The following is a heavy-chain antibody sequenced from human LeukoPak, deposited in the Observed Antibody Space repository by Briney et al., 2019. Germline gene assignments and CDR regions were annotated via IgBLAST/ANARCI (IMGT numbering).Heavy chain of an antibody. D-gene: IGHD1-26*01. Sequence: GGSLRLSCAASGFTFSSYGMSWVRQAPGKGLEWVSSISSSSSYIYYADSVKGRFTISRDNAKNSLYLQMNSLRAEDTAVYYCARDGWELQYFDYWGQGTLVTVSS. CDR1: GFTFSSYG. V-gene: IGHV3-21*01. CDR2: ISSSSSYI. J-gene: IGHJ4*02. CDR3: ARDGWELQYFDY.